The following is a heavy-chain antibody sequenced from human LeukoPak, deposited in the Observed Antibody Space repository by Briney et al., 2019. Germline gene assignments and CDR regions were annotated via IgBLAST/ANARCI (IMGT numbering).Heavy chain of an antibody. CDR3: ARTGIAAAWTDY. Sequence: GGSLRLSCAASGFTFSSYSMNWVRQAPGEGLESVSSISSSSSYIYYAVSVKGRFTISRDNAKTSLYLQMNSLRAEDTAVYYCARTGIAAAWTDYWGQGTLVTVSS. V-gene: IGHV3-21*01. CDR2: ISSSSSYI. CDR1: GFTFSSYS. J-gene: IGHJ4*02. D-gene: IGHD6-13*01.